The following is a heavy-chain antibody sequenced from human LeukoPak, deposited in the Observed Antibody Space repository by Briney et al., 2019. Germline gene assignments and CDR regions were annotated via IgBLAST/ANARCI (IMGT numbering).Heavy chain of an antibody. CDR2: INPSGGST. Sequence: GASVKVSCKASGYTFTSYYMHWVRQAPGQGLEWMGIINPSGGSTSYAQKFQGRVTMTRDTSTSTAYMELSSLRSEDTAVYYCARVDIAAAVTDYYYGMDVWGQGTTVTVSS. J-gene: IGHJ6*02. CDR1: GYTFTSYY. V-gene: IGHV1-46*01. D-gene: IGHD6-13*01. CDR3: ARVDIAAAVTDYYYGMDV.